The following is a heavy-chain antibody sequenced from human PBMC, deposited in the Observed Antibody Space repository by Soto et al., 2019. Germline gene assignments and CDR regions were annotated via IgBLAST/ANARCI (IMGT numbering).Heavy chain of an antibody. J-gene: IGHJ4*02. V-gene: IGHV3-15*01. D-gene: IGHD6-13*01. CDR1: GFTFSNAW. Sequence: GGSLRLSCVASGFTFSNAWMSWVRQAPGEGLEWVGRIKSKGDGGTTHYAAPVEGRFTISRDDSTNTLYLQMNNLKTEDIAIYYCSTDRIAPDGSQFDYWGQGTLVTVSS. CDR2: IKSKGDGGTT. CDR3: STDRIAPDGSQFDY.